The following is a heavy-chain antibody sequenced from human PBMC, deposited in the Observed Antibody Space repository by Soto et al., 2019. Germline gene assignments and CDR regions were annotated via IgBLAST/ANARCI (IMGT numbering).Heavy chain of an antibody. V-gene: IGHV3-48*02. CDR3: ARPRGYSYVLPDY. CDR2: ISSSSSTI. CDR1: GFSFSSYN. D-gene: IGHD5-18*01. Sequence: EVQLVESGGGLVQPGGSLRLSCAASGFSFSSYNMNWVRQAPGNGLEWVSYISSSSSTIYYADSVKGRFTTSRDNAKNSRYLQRNSLRDEDTAVYYCARPRGYSYVLPDYWGQGTLVSVSS. J-gene: IGHJ4*02.